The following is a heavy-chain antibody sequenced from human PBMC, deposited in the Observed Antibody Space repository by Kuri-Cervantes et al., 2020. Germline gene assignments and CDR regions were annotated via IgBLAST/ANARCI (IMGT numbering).Heavy chain of an antibody. Sequence: SGPTLVKPTQTLTLTCTFSGFSLSTGEMCVIWVRQPPGKALEWLALIDWDDVKYYSTSLKTRLTISKDTPKNQVVLTMTNMDPVDTATYYCARIKGRYSSSWYFDYWGQGTLVTVSS. CDR1: GFSLSTGEMC. CDR3: ARIKGRYSSSWYFDY. D-gene: IGHD6-13*01. J-gene: IGHJ4*02. V-gene: IGHV2-70*18. CDR2: IDWDDVK.